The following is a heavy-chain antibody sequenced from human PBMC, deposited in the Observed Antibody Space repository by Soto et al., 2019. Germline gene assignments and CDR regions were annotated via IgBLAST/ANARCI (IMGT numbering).Heavy chain of an antibody. CDR2: FDPEDGET. J-gene: IGHJ4*02. D-gene: IGHD5-18*01. CDR1: GYTLTELS. CDR3: ATDSDGYSYGSFDY. V-gene: IGHV1-24*01. Sequence: ASVKVSCKVSGYTLTELSMHWVRQAPGKGLEWMGGFDPEDGETIYAQKFQGRVTMTEDTSTDTAYMELSSLRSEDTAVYCCATDSDGYSYGSFDYWGQGTLVTVSS.